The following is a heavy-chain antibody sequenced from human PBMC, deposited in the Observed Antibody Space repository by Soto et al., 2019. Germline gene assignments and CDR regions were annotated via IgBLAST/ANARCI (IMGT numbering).Heavy chain of an antibody. D-gene: IGHD3-22*01. CDR2: IDPSDSYT. CDR1: GYSFTSYW. V-gene: IGHV5-10-1*01. Sequence: PGESLKISCKGSGYSFTSYWITWVRHMPGKDLEWMGRIDPSDSYTNYSPSFQGHVTISADKSISTAYLQWSSLKASDTAMYYCARHSPYYYDSSGYLIGAFDTWGQGTMVT. J-gene: IGHJ3*02. CDR3: ARHSPYYYDSSGYLIGAFDT.